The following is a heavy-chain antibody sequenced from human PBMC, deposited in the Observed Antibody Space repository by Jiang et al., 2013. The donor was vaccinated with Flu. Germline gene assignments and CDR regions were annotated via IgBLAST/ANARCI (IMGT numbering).Heavy chain of an antibody. CDR3: ARGNEGDNDFWTGYPFDY. D-gene: IGHD3/OR15-3a*01. J-gene: IGHJ4*02. CDR2: ISAGGSSK. Sequence: GGSLRLSCAVSGFTFSSHAMSWVRQAPGKGLEWVSAISAGGSSKYHADSVMGRFTISRGNSENTLYLQMNSLRAEDTAVYYCARGNEGDNDFWTGYPFDYWGQGTLVTVSS. CDR1: GFTFSSHA. V-gene: IGHV3-23*01.